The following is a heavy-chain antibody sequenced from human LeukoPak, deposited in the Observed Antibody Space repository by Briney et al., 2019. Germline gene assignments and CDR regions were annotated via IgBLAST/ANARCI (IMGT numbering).Heavy chain of an antibody. Sequence: PSETLSLTCAVYGGSFSGYYWSWIRQPPGKGPEWIGEINHSRSTNYNPSLKSRVTISVDTSKNQFSLKLSSVTAADTAVYYCARGRGIVAQSLRPFDYWGQGTLVTVSS. CDR3: ARGRGIVAQSLRPFDY. CDR1: GGSFSGYY. CDR2: INHSRST. J-gene: IGHJ4*02. V-gene: IGHV4-34*01. D-gene: IGHD5-12*01.